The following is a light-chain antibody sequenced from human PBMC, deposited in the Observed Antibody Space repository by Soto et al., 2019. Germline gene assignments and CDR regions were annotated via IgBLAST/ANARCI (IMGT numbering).Light chain of an antibody. J-gene: IGKJ1*01. CDR1: QSVSSSY. V-gene: IGKV3-20*01. CDR2: GAS. CDR3: QQYGSSTWT. Sequence: EIVLTQSPGTLSLSPGERATLSCRASQSVSSSYLAWYQQKPGQAPRLLIYGASSRATGIPDRFSGSGSGTEFTLTISRLGAEDFAVYYCQQYGSSTWTFGQGTKVEIK.